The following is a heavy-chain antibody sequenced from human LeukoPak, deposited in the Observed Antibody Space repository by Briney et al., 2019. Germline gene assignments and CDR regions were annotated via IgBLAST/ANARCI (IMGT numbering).Heavy chain of an antibody. Sequence: SVKVSCKASGGTFSSYAFSWVRQAPGQGLEWMGRIIPIFGTANYAQKFQGRVTITTDESTSTAYMELSSLRSEDTAVYYCARDESGYDFWSGYLDYWGQGTLVTVST. CDR3: ARDESGYDFWSGYLDY. CDR1: GGTFSSYA. J-gene: IGHJ4*02. V-gene: IGHV1-69*05. CDR2: IIPIFGTA. D-gene: IGHD3-3*01.